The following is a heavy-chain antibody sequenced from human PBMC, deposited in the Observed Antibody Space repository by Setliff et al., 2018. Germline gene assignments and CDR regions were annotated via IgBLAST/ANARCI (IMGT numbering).Heavy chain of an antibody. Sequence: KPSETLSLTCTVSGGSISSGGYYWSWIRQHPGKGLEWIGYIYYSGSTYYNPSLKSRVTISVDTSKNQFSLKLNSVTAADTAVYYCARDRITIFGVVIPFDYWGQGTLVTSPQ. V-gene: IGHV4-31*03. D-gene: IGHD3-3*01. CDR2: IYYSGST. CDR3: ARDRITIFGVVIPFDY. CDR1: GGSISSGGYY. J-gene: IGHJ4*02.